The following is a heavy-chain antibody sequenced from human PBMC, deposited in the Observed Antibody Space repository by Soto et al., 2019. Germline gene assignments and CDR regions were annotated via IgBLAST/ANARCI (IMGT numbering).Heavy chain of an antibody. Sequence: GSLRLSCAGSGFTLTRSAVSWVRQAPGKGLEWVSGISAGGGGTYYADSVKGRFTISRDVAKNTLYLQMNSLRAEDTAVYYCAKGEYYYDSSGYPGDYWGQGTLVTVSS. CDR2: ISAGGGGT. V-gene: IGHV3-23*01. CDR3: AKGEYYYDSSGYPGDY. J-gene: IGHJ4*02. D-gene: IGHD3-22*01. CDR1: GFTLTRSA.